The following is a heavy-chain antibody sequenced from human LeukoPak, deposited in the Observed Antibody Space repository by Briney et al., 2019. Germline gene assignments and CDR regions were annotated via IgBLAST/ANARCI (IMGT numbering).Heavy chain of an antibody. CDR2: IIPIFGTA. Sequence: SVKVSCEASGGTFSSYAISWVRQAPGQGLEWMGGIIPIFGTANYAQKFQGRVTITTDESTSTAYMELSSLRSEDTAVYYCARDGTRSTWFDPWGQGTLVTVSS. CDR1: GGTFSSYA. CDR3: ARDGTRSTWFDP. V-gene: IGHV1-69*05. J-gene: IGHJ5*02. D-gene: IGHD2-2*01.